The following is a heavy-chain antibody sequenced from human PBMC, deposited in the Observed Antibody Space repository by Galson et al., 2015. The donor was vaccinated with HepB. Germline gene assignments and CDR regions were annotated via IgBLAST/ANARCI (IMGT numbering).Heavy chain of an antibody. V-gene: IGHV3-30*18. CDR3: AKDSEYLGYNPAGDGGHFDY. CDR1: GVTFSDYG. CDR2: ISYDGTNK. J-gene: IGHJ4*02. Sequence: SLRLSCAASGVTFSDYGMHWVRQAPGKGLEWVALISYDGTNKYYTESVKGRFTTSRDNSKNTLYLQMNRLRPEDTAMYFCAKDSEYLGYNPAGDGGHFDYWGQGTLVTVSS. D-gene: IGHD5-24*01.